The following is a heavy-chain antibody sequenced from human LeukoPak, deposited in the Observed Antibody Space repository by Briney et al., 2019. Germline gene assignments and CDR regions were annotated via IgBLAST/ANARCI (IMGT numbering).Heavy chain of an antibody. D-gene: IGHD1/OR15-1a*01. V-gene: IGHV1-69*13. CDR3: ARGVTARTGWYY. J-gene: IGHJ4*02. CDR1: GGTFSSYA. CDR2: IIPIFGTA. Sequence: ASVKVSCKASGGTFSSYAISWVRQAPGQGLEWMGGIIPIFGTANYAQKFQGRVTITADESTSTAYMELSSLRSEDTAVYYCARGVTARTGWYYWGQGTLVTASS.